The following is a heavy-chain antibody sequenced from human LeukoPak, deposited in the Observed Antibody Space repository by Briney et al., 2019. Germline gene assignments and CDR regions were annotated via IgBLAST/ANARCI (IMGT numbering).Heavy chain of an antibody. CDR1: GFTVSSNY. V-gene: IGHV3-53*01. J-gene: IGHJ6*03. D-gene: IGHD3-10*01. CDR2: IYSGGST. CDR3: ASGSGSYRTPYYYMDV. Sequence: GGSLRLSCVASGFTVSSNYMSWVRQAPGKGLKWVSVIYSGGSTYYADSVKGRFTISRDNSKNTLYLQMNSLRAEDTAVYYCASGSGSYRTPYYYMDVWGTGTTVTVSS.